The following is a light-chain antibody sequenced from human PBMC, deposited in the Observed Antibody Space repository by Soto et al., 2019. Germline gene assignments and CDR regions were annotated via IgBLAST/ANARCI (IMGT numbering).Light chain of an antibody. V-gene: IGKV1-5*03. Sequence: DIQMTQSPSTLSASVGARVTITCRASQSINNWLAWYQQKPGKAPKLLIYKASSLQSGVPSRFSGTEYGTEFTLTISSLQPDDFATYYCQQYESFPWTFGQGTKVEIK. CDR1: QSINNW. CDR2: KAS. J-gene: IGKJ1*01. CDR3: QQYESFPWT.